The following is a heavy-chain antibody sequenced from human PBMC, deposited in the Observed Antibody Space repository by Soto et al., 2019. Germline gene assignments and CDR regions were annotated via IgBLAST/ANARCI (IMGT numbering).Heavy chain of an antibody. J-gene: IGHJ5*02. CDR1: GGSFSGYY. Sequence: SETLSLTCAVYGGSFSGYYWSWIRQPPGKGLEWIGEINHSGSTNYNPSLKSRVTISVDTSKNQFSLKLSSVTAADTAVYYCARVGYCTNGVCPTNWFDPWGQGTLVTVSS. V-gene: IGHV4-34*01. CDR3: ARVGYCTNGVCPTNWFDP. D-gene: IGHD2-8*01. CDR2: INHSGST.